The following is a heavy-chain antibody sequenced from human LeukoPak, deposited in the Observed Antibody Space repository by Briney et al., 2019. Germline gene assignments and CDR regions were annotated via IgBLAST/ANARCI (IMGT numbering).Heavy chain of an antibody. CDR2: IYHSGST. V-gene: IGHV4-30-2*01. D-gene: IGHD6-6*01. J-gene: IGHJ5*02. CDR1: GGSISSGGYY. CDR3: ARRSGSSDGGFDP. Sequence: SETLSLTCTVSGGSISSGGYYWSWIRQPPGKGLEWIGYIYHSGSTYYNPSLKSRVTISVDRSKNQFSLKLSSVTAADTAVYYCARRSGSSDGGFDPWGQGTLVTVSS.